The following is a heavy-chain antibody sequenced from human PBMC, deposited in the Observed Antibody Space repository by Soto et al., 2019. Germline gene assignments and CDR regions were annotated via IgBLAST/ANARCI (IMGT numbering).Heavy chain of an antibody. V-gene: IGHV3-7*05. Sequence: GGSLRLSCAASGFTFSSYXMSWVRQAPGKGLEWVANIKQDGSEKYYVDSVKGRFTISRDNARNSLYLQMNSLRAEDTAVYYCARDGNYYGSGSYYKAGPYFDYWGQGTLVTVSS. D-gene: IGHD3-10*01. J-gene: IGHJ4*02. CDR2: IKQDGSEK. CDR1: GFTFSSYX. CDR3: ARDGNYYGSGSYYKAGPYFDY.